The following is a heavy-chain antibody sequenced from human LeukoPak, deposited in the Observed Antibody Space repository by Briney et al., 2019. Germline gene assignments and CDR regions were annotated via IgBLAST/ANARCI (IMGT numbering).Heavy chain of an antibody. Sequence: WASVKVSCKLTGYSFTAYYIFWMRQAPGQGLEWMGWINLYNGATKYAQRFQSRVTMTRDTSISTAYLELRRLRSDDTATYYCASWAGGNEPVASFDYWGQGTLVTVSS. J-gene: IGHJ4*02. CDR3: ASWAGGNEPVASFDY. D-gene: IGHD1-14*01. CDR1: GYSFTAYY. V-gene: IGHV1-2*02. CDR2: INLYNGAT.